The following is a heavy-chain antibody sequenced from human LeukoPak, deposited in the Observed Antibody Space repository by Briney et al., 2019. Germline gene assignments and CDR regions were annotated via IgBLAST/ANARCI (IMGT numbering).Heavy chain of an antibody. Sequence: SETLSLTCTVSGGSISSYYWSWIRQPAGKGLEWIGRIYTSGSTNYNPSLKSRVTMSVDTSKNQFSLKLSSVTAADTAVYYCARGSSSSRPLQNWFDPWGQGTLVTVSS. CDR3: ARGSSSSRPLQNWFDP. CDR1: GGSISSYY. D-gene: IGHD6-13*01. V-gene: IGHV4-4*07. CDR2: IYTSGST. J-gene: IGHJ5*02.